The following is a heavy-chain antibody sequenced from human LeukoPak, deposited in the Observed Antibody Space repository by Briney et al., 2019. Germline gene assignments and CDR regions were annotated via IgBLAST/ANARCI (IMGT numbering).Heavy chain of an antibody. D-gene: IGHD3-3*01. CDR2: IRYDGTNK. Sequence: GGSLRLSCVASGFTFSTYGMHWVRQAPGKGLEWVTFIRYDGTNKYYAGSVKGRFTISRDNSKNTLYLQMNSLRAEDTAVYYCAKDSYYDFWNDDYSGAPAAYYYYYMDVWGNGTTVTVSS. CDR3: AKDSYYDFWNDDYSGAPAAYYYYYMDV. V-gene: IGHV3-30*02. J-gene: IGHJ6*03. CDR1: GFTFSTYG.